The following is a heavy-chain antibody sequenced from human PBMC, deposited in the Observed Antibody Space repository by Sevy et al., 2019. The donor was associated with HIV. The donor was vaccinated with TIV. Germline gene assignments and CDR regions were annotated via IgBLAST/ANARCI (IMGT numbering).Heavy chain of an antibody. Sequence: GGSLRLSCAASGFTFANHAIHWVRQAPGKGLEWVAIISFDGRNEHYAASVKGRFSISRDNSKNTVDLQMTRLRSEDAAVYYCARDPCTHGACFRSGYFDYWGQGTLVTVSS. CDR3: ARDPCTHGACFRSGYFDY. V-gene: IGHV3-30*04. J-gene: IGHJ4*02. CDR1: GFTFANHA. D-gene: IGHD2-8*01. CDR2: ISFDGRNE.